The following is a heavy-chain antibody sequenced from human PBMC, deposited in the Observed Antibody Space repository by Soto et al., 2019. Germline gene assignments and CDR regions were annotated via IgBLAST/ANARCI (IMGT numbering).Heavy chain of an antibody. CDR3: AKAHYGYSSGGKGAFDI. J-gene: IGHJ3*02. Sequence: GGSLRLSCAASGFTFSSYAMSWVRQAPGKGLEWVSAISGSGGSTYYADSVKGRFTISRDNSKNTLYLQMNSLRAEDTAVYYCAKAHYGYSSGGKGAFDIRGQGTMVTVSS. V-gene: IGHV3-23*01. CDR2: ISGSGGST. D-gene: IGHD6-19*01. CDR1: GFTFSSYA.